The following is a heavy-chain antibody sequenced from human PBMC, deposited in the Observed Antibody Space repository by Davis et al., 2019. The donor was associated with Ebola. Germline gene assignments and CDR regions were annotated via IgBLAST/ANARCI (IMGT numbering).Heavy chain of an antibody. J-gene: IGHJ4*01. CDR1: GYTFTSYY. V-gene: IGHV1-46*01. CDR2: INPSGGGT. D-gene: IGHD2/OR15-2a*01. Sequence: ASVKVSCQASGYTFTSYYMNWVRQAPGQGLEWMGIINPSGGGTNYAQKFQGRVAMTRDTSASTVYMELSSLRSEDTAVFYCARGLVTTSTWYFDYWGQGTLVTVSS. CDR3: ARGLVTTSTWYFDY.